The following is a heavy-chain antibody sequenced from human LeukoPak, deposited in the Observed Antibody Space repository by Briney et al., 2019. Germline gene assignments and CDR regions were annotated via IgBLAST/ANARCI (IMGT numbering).Heavy chain of an antibody. D-gene: IGHD4-11*01. CDR3: ARGSPTVTSIYKYYYMDV. J-gene: IGHJ6*03. CDR2: IYSGGST. V-gene: IGHV3-66*01. CDR1: GFTVSSNY. Sequence: GGSLRLSCAASGFTVSSNYMSWVRQAPGKGLEWVSVIYSGGSTYYADSVKGRFTISRDNSKNYVYLQMNSLRAEDTALYYCARGSPTVTSIYKYYYMDVWGKGTMVTVSS.